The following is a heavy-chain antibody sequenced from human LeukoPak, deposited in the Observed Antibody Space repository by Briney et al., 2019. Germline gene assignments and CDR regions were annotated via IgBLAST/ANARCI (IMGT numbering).Heavy chain of an antibody. CDR3: AKDPIVMVRGVMTLDY. J-gene: IGHJ4*02. CDR2: ISGSGGST. D-gene: IGHD3-10*01. CDR1: GFTFSSYA. V-gene: IGHV3-23*01. Sequence: GGSLRLSCAASGFTFSSYAMSWVRQAPGKGLEWVSAISGSGGSTYYADSVKGRFTISRDNSKNTLYLQMNSLRAEDTAVYYCAKDPIVMVRGVMTLDYWGQGTLVTVSS.